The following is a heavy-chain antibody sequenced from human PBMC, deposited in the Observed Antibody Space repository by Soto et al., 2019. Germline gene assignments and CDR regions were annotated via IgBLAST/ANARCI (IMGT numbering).Heavy chain of an antibody. CDR1: GGSISSSSYY. CDR3: ARLYCSGGSCYSENYYFDY. CDR2: IYYSGST. J-gene: IGHJ4*02. D-gene: IGHD2-15*01. Sequence: PSETLSLTCTVSGGSISSSSYYWGWIRQPPGKGLEWIGSIYYSGSTYYNPSLKSRVTISVDTSKNQFSLKLSSVTAADTAVYYCARLYCSGGSCYSENYYFDYWGQGTLVTVSS. V-gene: IGHV4-39*01.